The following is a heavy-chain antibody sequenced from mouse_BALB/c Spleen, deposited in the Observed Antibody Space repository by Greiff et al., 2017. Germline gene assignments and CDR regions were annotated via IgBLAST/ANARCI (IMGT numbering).Heavy chain of an antibody. V-gene: IGHV6-6*02. CDR1: GFTFSSYW. CDR2: IRLKSDNYAT. CDR3: TKGGYYGV. J-gene: IGHJ1*01. Sequence: EVKLVESGGGLVQPGGSMKLSCVASGFTFSSYWMSWVRQSPEKGLEWVAEIRLKSDNYATHYAESVKGKFTISRDDSKSRLYLQMNSLRAEDTGIYYCTKGGYYGVWGAGTTVTVSS. D-gene: IGHD1-1*02.